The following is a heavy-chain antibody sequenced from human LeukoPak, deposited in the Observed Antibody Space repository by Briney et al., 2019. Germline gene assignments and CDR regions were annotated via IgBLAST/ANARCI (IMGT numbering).Heavy chain of an antibody. J-gene: IGHJ5*02. V-gene: IGHV1-69*04. CDR2: IIPILGIA. CDR3: ARERYGDYWFAP. CDR1: GGTFSSYA. D-gene: IGHD4-17*01. Sequence: GATVKVSCKASGGTFSSYAISWVRQAPGQGLEWMGRIIPILGIANYAQKFQGRVTITADKSTSTAYMELSSLRSEDTAVYYCARERYGDYWFAPWGPGTLVTVSS.